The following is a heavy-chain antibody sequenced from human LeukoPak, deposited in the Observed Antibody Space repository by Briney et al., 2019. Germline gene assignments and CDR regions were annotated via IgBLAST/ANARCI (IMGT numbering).Heavy chain of an antibody. Sequence: GSLRLSCATSGITFSTSGMHWVRQAPGKGLEWVAVIWYDGSQKYYADSVKGRFTISRDNSKNTLYLQMNSLTAEDTAVYYCARDTGHLILGDYWGQGALAIVSS. D-gene: IGHD7-27*01. CDR1: GITFSTSG. CDR3: ARDTGHLILGDY. J-gene: IGHJ4*02. V-gene: IGHV3-33*01. CDR2: IWYDGSQK.